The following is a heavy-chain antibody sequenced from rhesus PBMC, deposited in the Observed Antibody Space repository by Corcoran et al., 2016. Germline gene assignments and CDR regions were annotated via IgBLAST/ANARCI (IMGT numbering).Heavy chain of an antibody. CDR2: IKNKADGGTA. V-gene: IGHV3S11*01. Sequence: EVQLVESGGGLVQPGGSLSLPCAASGFTFSDYWMRWVRQAPGKGLEWVGFIKNKADGGTAAYAESVKGRFTISRDDSKNTVYLQMNSLKTEDTAVYYCTRAFGYWGQGVLVTVS. CDR1: GFTFSDYW. J-gene: IGHJ4*01. CDR3: TRAFGY.